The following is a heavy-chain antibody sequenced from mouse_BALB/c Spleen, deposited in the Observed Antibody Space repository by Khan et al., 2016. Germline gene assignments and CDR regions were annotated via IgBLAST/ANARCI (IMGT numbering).Heavy chain of an antibody. Sequence: EVQLQESGPGLVKPSQSLSLTCSVTGYSITSGYFWNWIRQFPGNKLEWMGYISYAGYNDYNPSLKNRISVTRDTSKNQFFLKLNSVTTEDTATYYCARDGYDGWFAYWGQGTLVTVSA. V-gene: IGHV3-6*02. J-gene: IGHJ3*01. D-gene: IGHD2-2*01. CDR2: ISYAGYN. CDR3: ARDGYDGWFAY. CDR1: GYSITSGYF.